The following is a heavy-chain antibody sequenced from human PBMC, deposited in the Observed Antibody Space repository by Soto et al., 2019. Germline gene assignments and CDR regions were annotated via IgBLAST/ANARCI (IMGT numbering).Heavy chain of an antibody. CDR2: SRNKANSYTT. Sequence: EVQLVESGGGLVQPGGSLRLSCAVSGFTFSDHYMDWVRQAPGKGLEWVGRSRNKANSYTTEYAASVKGRFTISRDDAKNSLYLQLNSLKIEDTAVYFCGRLATGYHLDVWGRGTTVTVSS. CDR1: GFTFSDHY. V-gene: IGHV3-72*01. J-gene: IGHJ6*02. CDR3: GRLATGYHLDV. D-gene: IGHD5-12*01.